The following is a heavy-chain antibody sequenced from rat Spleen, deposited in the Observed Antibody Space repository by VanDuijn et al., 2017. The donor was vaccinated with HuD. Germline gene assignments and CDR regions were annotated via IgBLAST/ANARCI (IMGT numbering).Heavy chain of an antibody. Sequence: EVQLVDHGGVLVQPGRSLKLSCAPSGFTFSDYNMAWVRQAPKKGLEWVATISSVNFNTYYPDSVKGRFTVSRDNAKSTLYLQMDSLRSEDTATYYCARRHYGYTDYFDYWGQGVMVTVSS. D-gene: IGHD1-11*01. J-gene: IGHJ2*01. CDR2: ISSVNFNT. V-gene: IGHV5-7*01. CDR1: GFTFSDYN. CDR3: ARRHYGYTDYFDY.